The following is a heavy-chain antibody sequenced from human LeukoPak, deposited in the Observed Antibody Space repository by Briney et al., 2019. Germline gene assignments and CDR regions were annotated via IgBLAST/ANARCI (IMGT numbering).Heavy chain of an antibody. J-gene: IGHJ4*02. CDR1: GYRFTAHF. D-gene: IGHD6-13*01. CDR2: INPNDGAT. CDR3: ARGGVPGQQLDY. Sequence: ASVKLSCKTSGYRFTAHFMYWVRQAPGQGLEWMGWINPNDGATNYAQKFQGRVTLTRDTTFTTTYMDVTRLTSDDTAVYYCARGGVPGQQLDYWGPGTLVTVSS. V-gene: IGHV1-2*02.